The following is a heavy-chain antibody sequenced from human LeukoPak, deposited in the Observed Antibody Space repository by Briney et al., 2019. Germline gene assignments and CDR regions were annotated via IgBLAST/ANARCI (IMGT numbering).Heavy chain of an antibody. CDR3: AGSTEIADTNRKYYFDY. CDR2: ISYRGST. CDR1: GGSTSSDH. Sequence: SETLSLTCTVSGGSTSSDHWSWIRQPPEKGLEWIGCISYRGSTNYNPSLKSRVTISVDTSKNQFSLKLSSVTAADTAVYYCAGSTEIADTNRKYYFDYWGQGTLVTVSS. J-gene: IGHJ4*02. D-gene: IGHD6-13*01. V-gene: IGHV4-59*12.